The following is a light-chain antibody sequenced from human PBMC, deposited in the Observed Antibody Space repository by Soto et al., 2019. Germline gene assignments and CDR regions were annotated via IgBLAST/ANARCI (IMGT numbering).Light chain of an antibody. J-gene: IGKJ1*01. CDR2: AAS. CDR1: QSISSY. V-gene: IGKV1-39*01. CDR3: QHSYSTPRT. Sequence: DIQMTQSPSSLSASVGDRVTITCRASQSISSYLNWYQQKPGKAPKLLIYAASSLQSGVPSRFSGSGSGTDFTLTISSLQPEDFATYYYQHSYSTPRTFAQGTKVDIK.